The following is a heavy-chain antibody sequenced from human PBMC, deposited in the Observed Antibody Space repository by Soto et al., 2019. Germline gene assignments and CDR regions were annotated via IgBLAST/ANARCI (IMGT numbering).Heavy chain of an antibody. CDR3: ARHPGRPYYYYGMDV. D-gene: IGHD2-15*01. V-gene: IGHV1-69*12. J-gene: IGHJ6*02. CDR1: GGTFSTYA. Sequence: QVQLVQSGAEVKKPGSSVKVSCKASGGTFSTYAISWVRQAPGQGFEWMGGIIPIFGTADYAQKFQGRVTITADESTSTAYMELSSLRSQDTAVYYCARHPGRPYYYYGMDVWGQGTTVTVSS. CDR2: IIPIFGTA.